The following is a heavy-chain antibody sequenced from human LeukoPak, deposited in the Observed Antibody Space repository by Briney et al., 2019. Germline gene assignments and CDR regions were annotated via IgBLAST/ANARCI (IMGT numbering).Heavy chain of an antibody. D-gene: IGHD3-10*01. Sequence: GGSLRLSCAASGFTFSSYAMSWVRQAPGKGLEWVSAISGSGGSTYYADSVKGRFTVSRDNSKNTLYLQMNSLRAEDTAVYYCAKLGYYYGSGGYYTRDYWGQGTLVTVSS. V-gene: IGHV3-23*01. CDR1: GFTFSSYA. CDR2: ISGSGGST. J-gene: IGHJ4*02. CDR3: AKLGYYYGSGGYYTRDY.